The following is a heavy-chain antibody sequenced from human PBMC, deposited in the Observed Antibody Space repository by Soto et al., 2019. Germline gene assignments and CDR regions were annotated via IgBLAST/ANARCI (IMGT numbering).Heavy chain of an antibody. CDR2: IYPGDSDT. D-gene: IGHD4-17*01. CDR1: GYSFTSYW. CDR3: ARLSDYGGNSDGMDV. V-gene: IGHV5-51*01. J-gene: IGHJ6*02. Sequence: GESLKISFKGSGYSFTSYWIGWVRQMPGKGLEWMGIIYPGDSDTRYSPSFQGQVTISADKSISTAYLQWSSLKASDTAMYYCARLSDYGGNSDGMDVWGQGTTVTVSS.